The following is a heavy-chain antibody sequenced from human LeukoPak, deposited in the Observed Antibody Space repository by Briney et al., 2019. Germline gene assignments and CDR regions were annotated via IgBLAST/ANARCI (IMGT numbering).Heavy chain of an antibody. CDR1: GGSISSGGYY. Sequence: SETLSLTCTVSGGSISSGGYYWSWIRQHPGKGLEWIGYIYYSGSTYYNPSLKSRVTISVDTSKNQFSLKLSSVTAADTAVYYCARGVERGYGSSWPSPDYWGQGTLVTVSS. J-gene: IGHJ4*02. D-gene: IGHD6-13*01. CDR2: IYYSGST. CDR3: ARGVERGYGSSWPSPDY. V-gene: IGHV4-31*03.